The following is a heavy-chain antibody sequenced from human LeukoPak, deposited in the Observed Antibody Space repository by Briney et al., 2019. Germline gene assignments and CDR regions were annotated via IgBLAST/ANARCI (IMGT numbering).Heavy chain of an antibody. Sequence: GGSLRLSCAASGFTFDDYDMHWVRQAPGKGLEWVSGISWNSGSIGYADSVKGRFTISRDNAKNSLYLQMNSLRAEDTAVYYCARDGDSSWFRWFDPWGQGTLVTVSS. CDR2: ISWNSGSI. CDR1: GFTFDDYD. J-gene: IGHJ5*02. CDR3: ARDGDSSWFRWFDP. D-gene: IGHD6-13*01. V-gene: IGHV3-9*01.